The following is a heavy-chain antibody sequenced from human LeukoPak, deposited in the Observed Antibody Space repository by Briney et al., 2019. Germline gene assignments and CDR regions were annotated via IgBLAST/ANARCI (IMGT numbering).Heavy chain of an antibody. J-gene: IGHJ4*02. Sequence: SETLSLTCTVSGGSISSYYWSWIRQPPGKGLEWIGYIYDSGSTNHNPSLKGRVTISVDTSKNQFSLKLSSVTAADTAVYYCARTTVTVSHFDYWGQGTLDTVSS. CDR1: GGSISSYY. V-gene: IGHV4-59*08. CDR2: IYDSGST. D-gene: IGHD4-17*01. CDR3: ARTTVTVSHFDY.